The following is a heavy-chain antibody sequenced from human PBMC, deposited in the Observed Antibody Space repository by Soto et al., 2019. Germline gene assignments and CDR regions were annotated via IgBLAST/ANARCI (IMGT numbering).Heavy chain of an antibody. CDR3: ARRIVATETFDS. D-gene: IGHD5-12*01. V-gene: IGHV4-59*08. CDR1: GGSISSYY. Sequence: PSETLSLTCTVSGGSISSYYWSWIRQPPGKGLEWIGYIYYTGSTKYNPSLNSRVTISVDTSKNQFSLTVTSVTAADTAVYYCARRIVATETFDSWGQGTLVTVS. CDR2: IYYTGST. J-gene: IGHJ4*02.